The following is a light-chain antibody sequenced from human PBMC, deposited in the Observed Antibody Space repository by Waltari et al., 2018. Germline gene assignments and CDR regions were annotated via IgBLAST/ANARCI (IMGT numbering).Light chain of an antibody. CDR1: QSVSGSY. J-gene: IGKJ5*01. Sequence: ELVLTQSPGTLSLSPGDRATLSCRASQSVSGSYLAWYQQTPGQAPRLLIYGASYRATGIPDRFSGSGSGTDFTLTISRLEPEYFAVFYCQQYGSSPATFGQGTRLEIK. CDR3: QQYGSSPAT. CDR2: GAS. V-gene: IGKV3-20*01.